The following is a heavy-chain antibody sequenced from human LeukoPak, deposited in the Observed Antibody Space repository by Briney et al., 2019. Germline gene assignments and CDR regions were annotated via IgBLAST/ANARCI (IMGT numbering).Heavy chain of an antibody. J-gene: IGHJ5*02. V-gene: IGHV1-18*01. CDR1: GYTFTSYG. CDR2: ISAYNGNT. Sequence: GASVKVSCKASGYTFTSYGISWVRQAPGQGLEWMGWISAYNGNTHYAQKLQGRVTMTRDTSISTAYMELSRLISDDTAVYYCARSNIAVRRGDNWFDPWGQGTLVTVSS. D-gene: IGHD6-6*01. CDR3: ARSNIAVRRGDNWFDP.